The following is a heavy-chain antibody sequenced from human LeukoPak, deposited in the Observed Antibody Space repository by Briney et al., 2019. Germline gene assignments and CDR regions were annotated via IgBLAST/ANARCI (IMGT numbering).Heavy chain of an antibody. Sequence: GGSVRLSCAASGFSFSSYSMNWVGQAPGKGLEWVSYISRSSSTIFYADSVKGRFTISRDNARNSLYLQMHSLRDEDTAVYYCARAWYSWGYYFDYWVQGAL. CDR3: ARAWYSWGYYFDY. J-gene: IGHJ4*02. D-gene: IGHD1-26*01. CDR1: GFSFSSYS. V-gene: IGHV3-48*02. CDR2: ISRSSSTI.